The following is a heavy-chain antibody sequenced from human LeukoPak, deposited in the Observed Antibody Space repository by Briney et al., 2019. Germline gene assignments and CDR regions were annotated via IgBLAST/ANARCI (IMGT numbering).Heavy chain of an antibody. J-gene: IGHJ4*02. CDR3: ARDGALSSGWAFDY. Sequence: GASVKVSCKASGGTFSSYAISWVRQAPGQGLEWMGGIIPIFGTANYAQKFQGRVTITRDTSASTAYMELSSLRSEDTAVYYCARDGALSSGWAFDYWGQGTLVTVSS. CDR1: GGTFSSYA. CDR2: IIPIFGTA. D-gene: IGHD6-19*01. V-gene: IGHV1-69*05.